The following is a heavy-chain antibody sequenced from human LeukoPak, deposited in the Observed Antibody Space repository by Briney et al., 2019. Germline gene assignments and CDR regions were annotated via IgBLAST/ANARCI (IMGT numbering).Heavy chain of an antibody. CDR2: ISGSGGST. J-gene: IGHJ4*02. Sequence: GGSLRLSCAASRFTFSNCAMSWVRQAPGKGLEWVSAISGSGGSTYYADSVKGRFTVSRDNSKNTLYLQMNSLRAEDTAVYYCAKDSPYYYDSSFFDYWGQGTLVTVSS. D-gene: IGHD3-22*01. CDR3: AKDSPYYYDSSFFDY. V-gene: IGHV3-23*01. CDR1: RFTFSNCA.